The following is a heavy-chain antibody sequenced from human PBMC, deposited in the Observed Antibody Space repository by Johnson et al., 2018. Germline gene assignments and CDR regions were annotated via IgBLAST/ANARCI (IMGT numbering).Heavy chain of an antibody. CDR2: IWYDGRNK. Sequence: VQLVQSGGGVVQXGRSLRLSCAASGFTFSSYGMHWVRQAPGKGLEWVAVIWYDGRNKYYAASVKGRFTISRDNSKNTLYLQMNSLRAEDTAVYYCARVKVPAMVTDYYYYGMDVWGQGTTVTVSS. D-gene: IGHD5-18*01. CDR3: ARVKVPAMVTDYYYYGMDV. V-gene: IGHV3-33*01. J-gene: IGHJ6*02. CDR1: GFTFSSYG.